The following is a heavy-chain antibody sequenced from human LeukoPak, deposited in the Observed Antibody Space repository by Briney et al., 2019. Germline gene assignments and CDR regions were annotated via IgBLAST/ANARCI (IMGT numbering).Heavy chain of an antibody. CDR3: ARETPYCSSTSCYDEDYYYGMDV. D-gene: IGHD2-2*01. Sequence: GGSLRLSRAASGFTFSSYWMHWVRQAPGKGLVWVSRINSDGSSTSYADSVKGRFTISRDNAKNTLYLQMNSLRAEDTAVYYCARETPYCSSTSCYDEDYYYGMDVWGQGTTVTVSS. CDR1: GFTFSSYW. J-gene: IGHJ6*02. V-gene: IGHV3-74*01. CDR2: INSDGSST.